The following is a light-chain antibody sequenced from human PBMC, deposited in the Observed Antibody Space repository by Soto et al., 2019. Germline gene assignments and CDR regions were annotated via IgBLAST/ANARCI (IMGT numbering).Light chain of an antibody. J-gene: IGKJ1*01. CDR2: MGS. Sequence: DSLLTQSPLSLPVTPGEPASISCRSSQRLLNRNGYNYLDWFVQKPGQSPQLLIYMGSNRSPGVPDRFSGSGSDTDFTLRISRVEAEDVGVYYCMQRVNFRWTFGQGTKVDIK. CDR1: QRLLNRNGYNY. CDR3: MQRVNFRWT. V-gene: IGKV2-28*01.